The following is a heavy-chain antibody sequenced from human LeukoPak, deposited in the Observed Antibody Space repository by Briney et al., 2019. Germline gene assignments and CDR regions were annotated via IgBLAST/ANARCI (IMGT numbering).Heavy chain of an antibody. CDR3: ARDGQQWLVFDYYYGMDV. CDR2: IWYDGSNK. CDR1: GFTFSSYG. V-gene: IGHV3-33*01. Sequence: AGGSLRLSCAASGFTFSSYGMHWVRQAPGKGLEWVAVIWYDGSNKYYADSVKGRFTISRDNSKNTLYLQMNSLSAEDTAVYYCARDGQQWLVFDYYYGMDVWGKGTTVTVSS. J-gene: IGHJ6*04. D-gene: IGHD6-19*01.